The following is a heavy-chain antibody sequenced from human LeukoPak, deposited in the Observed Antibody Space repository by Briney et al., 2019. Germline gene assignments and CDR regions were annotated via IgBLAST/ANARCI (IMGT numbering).Heavy chain of an antibody. J-gene: IGHJ6*02. Sequence: GASVKVSCKASGYTLTSYAMHWVRQAPGQRLEWMGWINAGNGNTKYSQKLQGRVTITRDTSASTAYMELSSLRSEDTAVYYCASQETPGTFAYYGMDVWGQGTTVTVSS. CDR1: GYTLTSYA. CDR2: INAGNGNT. CDR3: ASQETPGTFAYYGMDV. V-gene: IGHV1-3*01.